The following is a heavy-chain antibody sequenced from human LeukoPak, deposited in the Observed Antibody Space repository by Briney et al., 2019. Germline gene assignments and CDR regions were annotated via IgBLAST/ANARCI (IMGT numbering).Heavy chain of an antibody. Sequence: ASVKVSCKASGYTFTGYYMHWVRQAPGQGLEWMGWINPNSGGTNYAQKFQGRVTMTRDTSISTAYMELSRLRSDDTAVYYCARDSSSSWKPFDYWGQGTLVTVSS. CDR1: GYTFTGYY. CDR2: INPNSGGT. CDR3: ARDSSSSWKPFDY. D-gene: IGHD6-13*01. J-gene: IGHJ4*02. V-gene: IGHV1-2*02.